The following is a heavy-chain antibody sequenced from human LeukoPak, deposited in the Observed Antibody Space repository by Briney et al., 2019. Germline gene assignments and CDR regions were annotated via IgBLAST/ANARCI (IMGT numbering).Heavy chain of an antibody. Sequence: SETLSLTCAVYGGSFSGYYWSWIRQPPGKGLEWIGEINHSGSTNYNPSLKSRVTISVDTSKNQFSLKLSSVTAADTAVYYCARSDRYYFSPSFDYWGQGTLVTVSS. V-gene: IGHV4-34*01. J-gene: IGHJ4*02. CDR1: GGSFSGYY. CDR2: INHSGST. CDR3: ARSDRYYFSPSFDY. D-gene: IGHD3-22*01.